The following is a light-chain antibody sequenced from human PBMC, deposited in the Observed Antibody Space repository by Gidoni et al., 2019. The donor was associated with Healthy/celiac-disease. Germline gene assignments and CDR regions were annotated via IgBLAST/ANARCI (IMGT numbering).Light chain of an antibody. V-gene: IGLV3-25*03. CDR3: QSADSSGTYVV. Sequence: SYELTQPPPASVSPGQTARITCSGDALPKQYAYWYQQKPGQAPVLLIYQDSERPSGIPERFSGSSSGTTVTLTISGVQAEDEADYYCQSADSSGTYVVFGGGTKLTVL. CDR1: ALPKQY. J-gene: IGLJ2*01. CDR2: QDS.